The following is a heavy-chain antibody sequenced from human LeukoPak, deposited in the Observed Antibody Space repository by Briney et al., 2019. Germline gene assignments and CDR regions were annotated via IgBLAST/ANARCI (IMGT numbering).Heavy chain of an antibody. D-gene: IGHD4-17*01. Sequence: AGGSLRLSCAASGFTFSSYWMSWVRQAPGKGREWVANIKQDGSEKYYVDSVKGRFTISRDNAKNSLYLQMNSLRAEDTAVYYCARDPIDGDPYFDYWGQGTLVTVSS. CDR3: ARDPIDGDPYFDY. CDR1: GFTFSSYW. J-gene: IGHJ4*02. V-gene: IGHV3-7*03. CDR2: IKQDGSEK.